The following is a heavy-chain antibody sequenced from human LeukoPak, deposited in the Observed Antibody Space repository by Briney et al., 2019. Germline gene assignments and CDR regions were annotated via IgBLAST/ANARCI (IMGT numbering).Heavy chain of an antibody. CDR1: GFTFSSYS. CDR2: ISGSGRST. V-gene: IGHV3-23*01. D-gene: IGHD1-26*01. Sequence: GGSLRLSCAASGFTFSSYSMNWVRQAPGKGLEWVSSISGSGRSTYYADSVSGRFIVSRDTSKNTLYLQMNSLRVEDTAVYYCAKNRESYWVPELDYWGQGTLVTVSS. J-gene: IGHJ4*02. CDR3: AKNRESYWVPELDY.